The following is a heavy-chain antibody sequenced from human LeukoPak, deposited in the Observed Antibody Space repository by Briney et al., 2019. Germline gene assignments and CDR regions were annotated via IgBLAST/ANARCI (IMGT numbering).Heavy chain of an antibody. Sequence: GGSLTLSCAASGFTFGDYAMHWVRQAPGKALVWVSRINTDGSSTNYADSVKGRFTISRDNSKNTLYPQMSSLRAEDTAVYYCAKFGTALQGSYYFDYWGQGTLVTVSS. J-gene: IGHJ4*02. D-gene: IGHD3-10*01. V-gene: IGHV3-23*01. CDR3: AKFGTALQGSYYFDY. CDR2: INTDGSST. CDR1: GFTFGDYA.